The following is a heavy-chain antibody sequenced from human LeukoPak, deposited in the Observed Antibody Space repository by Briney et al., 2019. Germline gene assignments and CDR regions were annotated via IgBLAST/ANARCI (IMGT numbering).Heavy chain of an antibody. D-gene: IGHD2-21*02. V-gene: IGHV3-13*01. CDR3: ARGAYCGGDCYPPYYFDY. J-gene: IGHJ4*02. CDR1: GFTLSSYD. Sequence: GGSLRLSCAAFGFTLSSYDMHWVRQATGEGLEWVSGIGTAGDTYYPDSVKGRFTISRENAKNSLYLQLNNLRAGDTALYYCARGAYCGGDCYPPYYFDYWGQGTLVTVSS. CDR2: IGTAGDT.